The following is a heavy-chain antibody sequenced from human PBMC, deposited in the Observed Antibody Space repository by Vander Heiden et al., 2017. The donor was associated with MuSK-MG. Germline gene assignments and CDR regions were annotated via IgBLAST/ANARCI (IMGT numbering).Heavy chain of an antibody. D-gene: IGHD2-15*01. V-gene: IGHV4-38-2*02. J-gene: IGHJ5*02. CDR3: ARGGGVVVAGFDP. CDR1: GYSISSGYY. CDR2: IYHSGRT. Sequence: QVQLQESGPGLVKPSETLSLTCTVSGYSISSGYYWGWIRQPPGKGLEWIGSIYHSGRTYYNPALKSRVTISVDTSKNQFSLKMRSVTAADTAVYYSARGGGVVVAGFDPWGQGTMVTVYS.